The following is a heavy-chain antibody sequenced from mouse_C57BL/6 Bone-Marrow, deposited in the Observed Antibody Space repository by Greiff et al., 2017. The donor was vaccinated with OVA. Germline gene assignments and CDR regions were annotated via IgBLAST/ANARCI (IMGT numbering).Heavy chain of an antibody. Sequence: VQLQQSGPELVKPGASVKISCKASGYTFTDYYINWVKQRPGQGLEWIGWIFPGSGSTYYNEKFKGKATLTVDKSSSTAYMLLSSLTSEDSAVYFCARFFYGSSFRYFDVWGTGTTVTVSS. D-gene: IGHD1-1*01. CDR2: IFPGSGST. V-gene: IGHV1-75*01. CDR3: ARFFYGSSFRYFDV. J-gene: IGHJ1*03. CDR1: GYTFTDYY.